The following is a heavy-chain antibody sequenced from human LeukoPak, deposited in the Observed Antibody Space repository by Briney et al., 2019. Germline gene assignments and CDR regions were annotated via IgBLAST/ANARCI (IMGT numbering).Heavy chain of an antibody. CDR1: GFPFTNAW. J-gene: IGHJ6*03. V-gene: IGHV3-15*01. CDR3: TPDLMDV. CDR2: IKSKTDGGTA. Sequence: AGGSLRLSCVVSGFPFTNAWMSWVRQAPGKGLEWVGRIKSKTDGGTADYAAPVRGRFTMWRDDARSALYLQMNSLQTEDTAVYYCTPDLMDVWGKGTTVTVSS.